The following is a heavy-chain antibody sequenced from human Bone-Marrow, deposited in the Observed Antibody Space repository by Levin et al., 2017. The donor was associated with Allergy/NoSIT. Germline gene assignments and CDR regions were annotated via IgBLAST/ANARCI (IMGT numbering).Heavy chain of an antibody. CDR2: IYYTGRT. J-gene: IGHJ4*02. CDR3: ARDDYFGSGSYAHY. CDR1: GGSISSGGYY. Sequence: SETLSLTCSVSGGSISSGGYYWSWIRQHPERGLEWIACIYYTGRTAYNPSLKTRITIALNTSQNQLSLQLSSVTAANTAIYYCARDDYFGSGSYAHYWGQGTLVTVSA. V-gene: IGHV4-31*03. D-gene: IGHD3-10*01.